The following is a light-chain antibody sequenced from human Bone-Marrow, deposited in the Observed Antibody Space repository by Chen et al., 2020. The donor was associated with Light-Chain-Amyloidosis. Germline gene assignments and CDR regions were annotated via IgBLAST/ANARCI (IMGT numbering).Light chain of an antibody. CDR1: SGSIATNY. Sequence: NFLLTQPHSVSESPGKTVIISCTRSSGSIATNYGQWYQQRPGSSPTTVIYADDQRPSGVPDRFSGSIDRSSNSASLTSSGLKTEDEADYYCQSYQGSSQGVFGGGTKLTVL. J-gene: IGLJ3*02. CDR3: QSYQGSSQGV. CDR2: ADD. V-gene: IGLV6-57*01.